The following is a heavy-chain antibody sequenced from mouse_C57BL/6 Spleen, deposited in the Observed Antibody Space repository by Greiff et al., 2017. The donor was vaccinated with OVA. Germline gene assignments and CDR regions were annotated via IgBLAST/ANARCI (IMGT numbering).Heavy chain of an antibody. CDR1: GFTFSDYG. CDR3: ARDDYDKAMDY. Sequence: EVKLVESGGGLVKPGGSLKLSCAASGFTFSDYGMHWVRQAPEKGLEWVAYISSGSSTIYYADTVKGRFTISRDNAKNTLFLQMTSLRSEDTAMYYCARDDYDKAMDYWGQGTSVTVSS. J-gene: IGHJ4*01. CDR2: ISSGSSTI. D-gene: IGHD2-4*01. V-gene: IGHV5-17*01.